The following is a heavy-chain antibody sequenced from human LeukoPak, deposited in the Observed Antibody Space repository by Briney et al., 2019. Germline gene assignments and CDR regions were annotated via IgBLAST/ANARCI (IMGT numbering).Heavy chain of an antibody. J-gene: IGHJ4*02. D-gene: IGHD2-15*01. Sequence: ASVKVSCKASRYTFSDYYIHWVRQAPGQGLEWMGWINPNSGGTKYAQKFQGRVTMTRDTSISTAYMDLSSLGSDDTAVFYCVRKSATRRTSEFDYWGQGTPVTVSS. CDR3: VRKSATRRTSEFDY. CDR2: INPNSGGT. CDR1: RYTFSDYY. V-gene: IGHV1-2*02.